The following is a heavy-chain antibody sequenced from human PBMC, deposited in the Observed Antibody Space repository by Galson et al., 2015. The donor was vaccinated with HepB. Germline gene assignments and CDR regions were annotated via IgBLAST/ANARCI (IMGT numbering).Heavy chain of an antibody. Sequence: SVKVSCKASGYTFTGYYMHWVRQAPGQGLEWMGWINPNSGGTNYAQKFQGRVTMTRDTSISTAYMELSRLRSDDTAVYYCARGYRTIAVAAPWDDAFDIWGQGTMVTVSS. CDR2: INPNSGGT. V-gene: IGHV1-2*02. CDR3: ARGYRTIAVAAPWDDAFDI. CDR1: GYTFTGYY. J-gene: IGHJ3*02. D-gene: IGHD6-19*01.